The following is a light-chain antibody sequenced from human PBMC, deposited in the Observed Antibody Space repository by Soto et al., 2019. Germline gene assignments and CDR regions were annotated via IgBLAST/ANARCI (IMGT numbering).Light chain of an antibody. CDR1: QSVGIS. V-gene: IGKV3-11*01. CDR2: DES. CDR3: QQRGSWPPLT. J-gene: IGKJ4*01. Sequence: DILLTQSPATLSLSPGERATLSCRASQSVGISLAWFQQKPGQAPRLLIYDESNRATGIPARFSGSGSGTDFPRTGGSLEPEDFAVYYCQQRGSWPPLTVGGGTKVHIK.